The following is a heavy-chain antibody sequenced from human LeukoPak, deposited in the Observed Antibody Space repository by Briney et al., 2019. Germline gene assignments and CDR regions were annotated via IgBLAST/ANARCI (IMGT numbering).Heavy chain of an antibody. CDR2: ISDGGSDT. J-gene: IGHJ4*02. CDR1: GFTFSTYA. V-gene: IGHV3-23*01. D-gene: IGHD4-17*01. Sequence: GGSLRLSCAASGFTFSTYAMSWVRQAPGKGLDWVSTISDGGSDTHYADSVKGRFTISRDNSKNTLYLQMNSLRAEDTTVYYCAKALYGDYGRFDYWGQGALVTVSS. CDR3: AKALYGDYGRFDY.